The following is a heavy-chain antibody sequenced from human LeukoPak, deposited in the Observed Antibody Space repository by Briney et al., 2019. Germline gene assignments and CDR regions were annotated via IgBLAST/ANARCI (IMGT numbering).Heavy chain of an antibody. CDR3: ARGVATIFGVVIILDWFDP. CDR2: IYYSGST. D-gene: IGHD3-3*01. V-gene: IGHV4-31*03. J-gene: IGHJ5*02. Sequence: PSETLSLTCTVSGGSISSGGYYWSWIRPRPGKGLKWVGYIYYSGSTYYNPSLKSRVTISVDTSKNQFSLKLSSVTAADTAVYYCARGVATIFGVVIILDWFDPWGQGTLVTVSS. CDR1: GGSISSGGYY.